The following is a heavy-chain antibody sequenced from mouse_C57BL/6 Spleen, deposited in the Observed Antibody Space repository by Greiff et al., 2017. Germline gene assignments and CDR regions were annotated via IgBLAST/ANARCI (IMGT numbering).Heavy chain of an antibody. Sequence: VKLMESGPGLVQPSQSLSITCTVSGFSLTSYGVHWVRQSPGEGLEWLGVLWSGGSTDYTAAFISSLSISKDDSKSQVFFKMNSLQAYDTAIYYCARKGYGYDGWFAYWGQGTLVTVSA. CDR3: ARKGYGYDGWFAY. D-gene: IGHD2-2*01. CDR1: GFSLTSYG. CDR2: LWSGGST. V-gene: IGHV2-2*01. J-gene: IGHJ3*01.